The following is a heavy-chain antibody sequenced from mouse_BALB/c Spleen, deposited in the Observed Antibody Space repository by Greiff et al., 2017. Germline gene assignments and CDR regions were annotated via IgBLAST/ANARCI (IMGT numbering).Heavy chain of an antibody. CDR3: ARSYGLGDY. CDR2: ISSGSSTI. CDR1: GFTFSSFG. Sequence: EVHLVESGGGLVQPGGSRKLSCAASGFTFSSFGMHWVRQAPEKGLEWVAYISSGSSTIYYADTVKGRFTISRDNPKNTLFLQMTSLRSEDTAMYYCARSYGLGDYWGQGTTLTVSS. J-gene: IGHJ2*01. V-gene: IGHV5-17*02. D-gene: IGHD1-2*01.